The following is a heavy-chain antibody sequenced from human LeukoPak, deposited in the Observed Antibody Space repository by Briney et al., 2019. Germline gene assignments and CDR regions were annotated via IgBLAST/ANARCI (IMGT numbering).Heavy chain of an antibody. CDR3: AQNGQSGFSFDP. D-gene: IGHD2-8*01. Sequence: SETLSLTCAVYGASLNGHYWSWIRQPPGKGLEWIGEGSDVGGTKYNPSLKSRVTISADTSKNQFSLRLTSVTAADTAVYYCAQNGQSGFSFDPWGQGTLVTVSS. CDR2: GSDVGGT. CDR1: GASLNGHY. J-gene: IGHJ5*02. V-gene: IGHV4-34*01.